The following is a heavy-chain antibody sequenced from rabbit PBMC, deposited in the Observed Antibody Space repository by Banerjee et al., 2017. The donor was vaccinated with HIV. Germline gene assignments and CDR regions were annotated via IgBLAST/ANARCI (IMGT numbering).Heavy chain of an antibody. V-gene: IGHV1S40*01. Sequence: QSLEESGGDLVKPGASLTLTCTASGFSFSSVYDMCWVRQAPGKGLEWIAHIYTPDSGSAFYASWAKGRFTISKTSSTTVTLQMTSLTAADTATYFCARADIAAHNFDLWGQGTLVTVS. J-gene: IGHJ4*01. D-gene: IGHD4-1*01. CDR2: IYTPDSGSA. CDR1: GFSFSSVYD. CDR3: ARADIAAHNFDL.